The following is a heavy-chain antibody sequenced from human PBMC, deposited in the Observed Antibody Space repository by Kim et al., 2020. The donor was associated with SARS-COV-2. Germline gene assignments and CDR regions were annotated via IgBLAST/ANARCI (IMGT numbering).Heavy chain of an antibody. Sequence: SETLSLTCTVSGGSISSSSYYWGWIRQPPGKGLEWIGSIYYSGSTYYNPSLKSRVTISVDTSKNQFSLKLSSVTAADTAVYYCASENKVATSPFDIWGQGTMVTVSS. CDR2: IYYSGST. V-gene: IGHV4-39*01. D-gene: IGHD5-12*01. CDR1: GGSISSSSYY. J-gene: IGHJ3*02. CDR3: ASENKVATSPFDI.